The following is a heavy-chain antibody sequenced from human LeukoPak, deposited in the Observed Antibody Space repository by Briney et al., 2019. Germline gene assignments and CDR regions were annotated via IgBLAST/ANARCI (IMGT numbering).Heavy chain of an antibody. V-gene: IGHV4-34*01. CDR1: GGSFSGYY. J-gene: IGHJ3*02. CDR3: ASGTGAFDI. D-gene: IGHD3-9*01. Sequence: SETLSLTCAVYGGSFSGYYWGWIRQPPGKGLEWIGEINHSGSTNYNPSLKGRVTISVDTSKNQFSLKLSSVTAADTAVYYCASGTGAFDIWGQGTMVTVSS. CDR2: INHSGST.